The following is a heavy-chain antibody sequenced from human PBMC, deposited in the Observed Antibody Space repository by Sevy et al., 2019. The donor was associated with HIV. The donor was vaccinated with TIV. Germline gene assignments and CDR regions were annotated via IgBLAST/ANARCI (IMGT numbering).Heavy chain of an antibody. V-gene: IGHV3-30*02. D-gene: IGHD6-19*01. CDR2: IRYDGSNK. Sequence: GGSLRLSCAASGFTFSSYGMHWVRQAPGKGLEWVAFIRYDGSNKYYADSVKGRFTISRDNSKNTLYLQMNSLRDEDTAVYYCANAIAVAGTRDAFDIWGQGTMVTVSS. CDR3: ANAIAVAGTRDAFDI. J-gene: IGHJ3*02. CDR1: GFTFSSYG.